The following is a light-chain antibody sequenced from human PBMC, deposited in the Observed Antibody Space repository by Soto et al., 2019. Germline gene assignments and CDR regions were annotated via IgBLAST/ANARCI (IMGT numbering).Light chain of an antibody. J-gene: IGLJ2*01. CDR1: SSDVGGYNY. Sequence: QSALTQPASVSGSPGQSITISCTGTSSDVGGYNYVSWYQQHPGKAPKLMIYDVSNRPSGVSNRFSGSKSGNTASLTISGLQAEDEADYYCSSYTSSSTLVFGGVTTLTVL. CDR3: SSYTSSSTLV. V-gene: IGLV2-14*01. CDR2: DVS.